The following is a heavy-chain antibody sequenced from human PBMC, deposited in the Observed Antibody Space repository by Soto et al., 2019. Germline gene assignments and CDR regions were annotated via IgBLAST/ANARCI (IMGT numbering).Heavy chain of an antibody. Sequence: GESLKISFKGSGYSFAGYWITWVRQKPGKGLEWMGRIDPSDSQTYYSPSFRGHVTISVTKSITTVFLQWSSLRASDTAMYYCARQIYDSDTGPNFQYYFDSWGQGTPVTVSS. CDR3: ARQIYDSDTGPNFQYYFDS. D-gene: IGHD3-22*01. J-gene: IGHJ4*02. CDR1: GYSFAGYW. CDR2: IDPSDSQT. V-gene: IGHV5-10-1*01.